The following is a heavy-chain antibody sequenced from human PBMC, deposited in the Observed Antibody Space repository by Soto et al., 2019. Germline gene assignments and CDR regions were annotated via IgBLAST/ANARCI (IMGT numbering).Heavy chain of an antibody. V-gene: IGHV1-69*01. CDR2: LIPIFGTA. CDR1: GGTFSSYA. CDR3: ARQVGIAAARKNCFYP. Sequence: QVQLVQSGAEVKKPGSSVKVSCKASGGTFSSYAISGLRQAPGQGLEWMGGLIPIFGTANYAQKFQGRVTITADESTVTAYMELSSLRSEDTAVYYCARQVGIAAARKNCFYPSGQGPLVNVAS. D-gene: IGHD6-13*01. J-gene: IGHJ5*02.